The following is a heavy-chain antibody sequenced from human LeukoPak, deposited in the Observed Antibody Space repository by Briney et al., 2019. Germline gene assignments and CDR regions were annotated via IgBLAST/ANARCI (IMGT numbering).Heavy chain of an antibody. J-gene: IGHJ4*02. V-gene: IGHV4-34*01. D-gene: IGHD5-18*01. CDR1: GGSFSGYY. Sequence: SETLSLTCAVYGGSFSGYYWSWIRQPPGKGLEWIGEINHSGSTNYNPSLKSRVTISVDTSKNQFSLKLSSVTAADTAVYYCASLGYSYGYYFDHWGQGTLVTVSS. CDR2: INHSGST. CDR3: ASLGYSYGYYFDH.